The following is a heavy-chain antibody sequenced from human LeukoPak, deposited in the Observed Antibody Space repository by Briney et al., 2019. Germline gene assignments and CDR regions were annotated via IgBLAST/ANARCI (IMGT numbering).Heavy chain of an antibody. CDR3: ARLGYCSSTSCYPVN. CDR2: IHHSGST. CDR1: DYSISSAYY. V-gene: IGHV4-38-2*01. J-gene: IGHJ4*02. Sequence: PSEILSLTYDVSDYSISSAYYWGWIRQPPGKGLEWIASIHHSGSTDYNPSLKSRVTISIDTSKNQFSLNLRFVTATDTAVYYCARLGYCSSTSCYPVNWGQGTLVTVSS. D-gene: IGHD2-2*01.